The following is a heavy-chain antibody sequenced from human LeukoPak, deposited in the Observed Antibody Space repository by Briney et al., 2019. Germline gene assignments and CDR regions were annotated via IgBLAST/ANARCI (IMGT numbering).Heavy chain of an antibody. CDR1: GGSLSGYY. V-gene: IGHV4-34*01. J-gene: IGHJ4*02. D-gene: IGHD1-26*01. CDR2: INHSGNT. Sequence: SETLSLTCAVYGGSLSGYYWSWLRQPPGKGLEWIGEINHSGNTNYNPSLKSRVTMSVDTSMNHFYLKLSSVTAADTAVYYCARQGSGSSYYYYTFPYWGQGTLVTVSS. CDR3: ARQGSGSSYYYYTFPY.